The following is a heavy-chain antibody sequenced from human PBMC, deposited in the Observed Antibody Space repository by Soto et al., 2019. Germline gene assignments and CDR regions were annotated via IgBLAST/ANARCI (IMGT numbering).Heavy chain of an antibody. D-gene: IGHD2-15*01. CDR1: GYTFTSYA. CDR3: ARGFSGGNAAWFDP. J-gene: IGHJ5*02. V-gene: IGHV1-3*01. Sequence: QVQLVQSGAEVKKPGASVKVSCKASGYTFTSYAMHWVRQAPGQRLEWMGWINAGNGNTKYSQKFQGRGTITRDTSGSRAYIEVRSLRSEDTAVYYCARGFSGGNAAWFDPWGQGTLVTVSS. CDR2: INAGNGNT.